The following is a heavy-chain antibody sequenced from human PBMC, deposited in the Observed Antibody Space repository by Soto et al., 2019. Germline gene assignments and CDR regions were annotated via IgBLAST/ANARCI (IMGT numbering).Heavy chain of an antibody. D-gene: IGHD4-17*01. J-gene: IGHJ4*02. CDR1: GGSFSGYY. CDR2: INHSGST. Sequence: PSETLSLTCSVYGGSFSGYYWSWIRPPPGKGLEWIGEINHSGSTNYNPSLKSRVTISVDTSKNQFSLKLSSVTAADTAVYYCARVGGHDYGDYVSDYWGQGTLVTVSS. CDR3: ARVGGHDYGDYVSDY. V-gene: IGHV4-34*01.